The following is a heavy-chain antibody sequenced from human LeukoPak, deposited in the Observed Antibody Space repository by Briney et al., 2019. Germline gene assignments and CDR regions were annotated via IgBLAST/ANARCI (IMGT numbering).Heavy chain of an antibody. CDR2: IDTVDYT. J-gene: IGHJ4*02. V-gene: IGHV3-69-1*01. CDR3: AKDPNRYDSSIYYCAY. Sequence: GGSLRLSCATSGFTFSNTFLNWVRQAPGKGLQYVSSIDTVDYTYYADSVKGRFTISRDNAKNSLYLQINSLRAEDTAVYYCAKDPNRYDSSIYYCAYWGQGTLVTVSS. CDR1: GFTFSNTF. D-gene: IGHD3-22*01.